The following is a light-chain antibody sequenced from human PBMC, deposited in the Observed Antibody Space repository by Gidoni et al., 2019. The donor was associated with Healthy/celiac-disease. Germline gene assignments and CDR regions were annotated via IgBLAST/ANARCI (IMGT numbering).Light chain of an antibody. CDR3: CSYAGSSTWV. CDR2: EGS. CDR1: SSDVGSYNL. Sequence: QSALTQPAPVSGSPGPSITISCTGTSSDVGSYNLVSWSQQHPGKAPKLMIYEGSKRPSGVSNRFSGSKSGNTASLTISGLQAEDEADYYCCSYAGSSTWVFGGGTKLTVL. J-gene: IGLJ3*02. V-gene: IGLV2-23*01.